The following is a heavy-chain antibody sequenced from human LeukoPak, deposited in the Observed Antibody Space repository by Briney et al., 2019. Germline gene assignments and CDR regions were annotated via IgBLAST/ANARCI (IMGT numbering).Heavy chain of an antibody. CDR1: GYSLTSYC. V-gene: IGHV5-10-1*01. CDR2: IDPSDSYS. CDR3: ATGDFDY. Sequence: GESLQISCKGSGYSLTSYCMSWVRQMPGKGLEWMGRIDPSDSYSNYSPSFHGHVNISADKSISTAYLQWSSLKASYTAMYYCATGDFDYWGQGTLVTVSS. J-gene: IGHJ4*02.